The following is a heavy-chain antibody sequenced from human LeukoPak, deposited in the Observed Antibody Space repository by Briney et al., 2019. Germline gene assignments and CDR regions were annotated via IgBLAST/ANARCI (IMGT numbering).Heavy chain of an antibody. CDR1: GGSISSYY. V-gene: IGHV4-59*01. J-gene: IGHJ6*02. CDR2: IYYSGST. CDR3: ARAAIYYYYGMDV. Sequence: SETLSLTCTVSGGSISSYYWSWIRQPPGKGLEWIGYIYYSGSTNYNPSLKSRVTISVDTSKNQYSLKLSSVTAADTAVYYCARAAIYYYYGMDVWGQGTTVTVSS.